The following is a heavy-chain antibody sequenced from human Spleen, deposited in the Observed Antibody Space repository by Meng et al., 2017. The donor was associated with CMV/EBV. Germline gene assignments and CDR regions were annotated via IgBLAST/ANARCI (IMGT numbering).Heavy chain of an antibody. Sequence: SCAASGFTFSTYAMSWVRQAPGKGLEWVSTISASGGSTYYADSVKGRFTISRDNSKNTLFLQMDSLRAEDTAVYYCSTGGYSSGWDCWGQGTLVTVSS. V-gene: IGHV3-23*01. CDR3: STGGYSSGWDC. CDR2: ISASGGST. J-gene: IGHJ4*02. D-gene: IGHD6-19*01. CDR1: GFTFSTYA.